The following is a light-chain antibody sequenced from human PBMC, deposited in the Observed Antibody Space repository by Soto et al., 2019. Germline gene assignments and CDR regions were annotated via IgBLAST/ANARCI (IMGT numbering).Light chain of an antibody. J-gene: IGKJ4*01. Sequence: DIQMPQSPSSVSASVGDRVTITCRASQDISTWVAWYQQKPGKAPKLLISAASTLQSGVPRRFSGSGSGTDFTLIISSLQPEDVATDLCQQGDSFPFTFGGGTKVQIK. CDR2: AAS. CDR1: QDISTW. V-gene: IGKV1-12*01. CDR3: QQGDSFPFT.